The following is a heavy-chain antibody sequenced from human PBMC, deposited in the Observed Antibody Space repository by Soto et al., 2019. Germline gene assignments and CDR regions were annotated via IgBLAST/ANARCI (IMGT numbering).Heavy chain of an antibody. CDR1: GYTFTSYG. CDR2: ISAYNGNT. Sequence: QVQLVQSGAEVKKPGASVKVSCKASGYTFTSYGISWVRQAPGQGLEWMGWISAYNGNTNYAQKLQGRVNMTTDTSTSTDYLELRSLRSDDTAVYYCARFSFFRYMLGEYDMAVWGQGTLVTVSS. J-gene: IGHJ4*02. D-gene: IGHD3-10*02. V-gene: IGHV1-18*01. CDR3: ARFSFFRYMLGEYDMAV.